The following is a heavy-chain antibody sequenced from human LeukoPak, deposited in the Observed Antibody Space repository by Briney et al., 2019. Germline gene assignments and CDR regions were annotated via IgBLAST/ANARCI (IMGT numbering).Heavy chain of an antibody. D-gene: IGHD3-22*01. CDR3: ARHMETYYYDSSDFSALDY. CDR1: GGSISSYY. V-gene: IGHV4-59*08. CDR2: IYYSGST. Sequence: PSETLSLTCTVPGGSISSYYWSWIRQPPGKGLEWVGYIYYSGSTNYNPSLKSRVTISVDTSKNQLSLKLSSVTAADTAVYYCARHMETYYYDSSDFSALDYWGQGTLVTVSS. J-gene: IGHJ4*02.